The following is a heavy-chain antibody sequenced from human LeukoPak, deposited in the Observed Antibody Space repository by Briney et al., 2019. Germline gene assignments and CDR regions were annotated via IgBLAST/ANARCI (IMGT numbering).Heavy chain of an antibody. CDR1: GGSISGGGYS. J-gene: IGHJ1*01. D-gene: IGHD4-17*01. CDR2: IYHSGST. V-gene: IGHV4-30-2*01. CDR3: ASHYGDYEYFQH. Sequence: PSETLSLTCAVSGGSISGGGYSWSWIRQPPGKGLEWIGYIYHSGSTYYNPSLKSRVTISVDRSKNQFSLKLSSVTAADTAVYYCASHYGDYEYFQHWGQGTLVTVSS.